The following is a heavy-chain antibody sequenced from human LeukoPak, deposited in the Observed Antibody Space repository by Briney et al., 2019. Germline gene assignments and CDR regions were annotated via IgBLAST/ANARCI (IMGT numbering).Heavy chain of an antibody. CDR1: GFTFTSYG. CDR2: ISYDGTNK. V-gene: IGHV3-30*18. D-gene: IGHD5-12*01. Sequence: PGMSLRLSCAASGFTFTSYGMHWVRQAPGKGLEWVAVISYDGTNKYYTDSVKGRFTISRDNSKNTLYLQMNSLRAEDTALYYCAKGGGYGGYDTDAFDIWGQGTMVTVSS. CDR3: AKGGGYGGYDTDAFDI. J-gene: IGHJ3*02.